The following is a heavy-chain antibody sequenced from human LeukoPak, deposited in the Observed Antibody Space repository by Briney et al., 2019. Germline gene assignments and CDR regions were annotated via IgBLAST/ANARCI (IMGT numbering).Heavy chain of an antibody. D-gene: IGHD1-1*01. V-gene: IGHV1-8*02. CDR1: GYTFTGYY. J-gene: IGHJ6*03. CDR2: INPNSGNT. CDR3: ARGWATTRRRDYYMDV. Sequence: ASVKVSCKASGYTFTGYYMHWVRQAPGQGLEWMGRINPNSGNTGYAQKFQGRVTMTRNTSISTAYMELSSLRSEDTTVYYCARGWATTRRRDYYMDVWGKGTTVTVSS.